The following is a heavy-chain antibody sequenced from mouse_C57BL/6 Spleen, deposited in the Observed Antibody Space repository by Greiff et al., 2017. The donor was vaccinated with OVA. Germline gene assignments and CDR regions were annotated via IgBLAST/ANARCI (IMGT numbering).Heavy chain of an antibody. CDR1: GFSLTSYG. CDR3: AKGDGSSSSYAMDH. V-gene: IGHV2-5*01. Sequence: VKLMESGPGLVQPSQSLSITCTVSGFSLTSYGVHWVRQSPGKGLEWLGVIWRGGSTDYNAAFMSRLSITKDNSKSQVFFKMNSLQADDTAIYYCAKGDGSSSSYAMDHWGQGTSVTVSS. J-gene: IGHJ4*01. D-gene: IGHD1-1*01. CDR2: IWRGGST.